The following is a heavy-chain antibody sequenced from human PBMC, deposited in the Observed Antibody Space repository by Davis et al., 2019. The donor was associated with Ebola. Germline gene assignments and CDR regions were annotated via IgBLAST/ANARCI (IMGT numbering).Heavy chain of an antibody. D-gene: IGHD5-24*01. J-gene: IGHJ4*02. Sequence: PGGSLRLSCAASGFTLNYYAMNWVRQAPGKGLGWVAGPTSRCDTSYVESVKGRFTISRDSSKNMLYLEMNRLRAEDTAVYHCAKGPRGIATIQFDYWGQGTLVTVSS. V-gene: IGHV3-23*05. CDR1: GFTLNYYA. CDR3: AKGPRGIATIQFDY. CDR2: PTSRCDT.